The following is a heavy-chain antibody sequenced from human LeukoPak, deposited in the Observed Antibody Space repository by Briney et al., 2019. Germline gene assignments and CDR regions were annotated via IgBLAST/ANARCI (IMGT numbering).Heavy chain of an antibody. J-gene: IGHJ4*02. Sequence: ASVKVSCKASGDTFTSYAMNWVRQAPGQGLEGMGWINTNTGNPTYAQGFTGRVVFSLDTSVSTAYLQISSLKVEDTAVYYCARQGPGYCGSTRCYGVGHWGQGTLVTVSS. CDR2: INTNTGNP. CDR1: GDTFTSYA. CDR3: ARQGPGYCGSTRCYGVGH. V-gene: IGHV7-4-1*02. D-gene: IGHD2-2*01.